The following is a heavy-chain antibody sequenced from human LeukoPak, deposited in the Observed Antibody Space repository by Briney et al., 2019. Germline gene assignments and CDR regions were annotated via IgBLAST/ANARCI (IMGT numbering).Heavy chain of an antibody. D-gene: IGHD3-16*02. J-gene: IGHJ4*02. CDR1: GYTFTSYY. CDR3: ARSKGIRVIDY. Sequence: SAKVSCKASGYTFTSYYIHWVRQAPGQGLEWMGMINPNGGGTNYAQKFQDRVIMTSDTSTSTVYMEVSSVTSEDMAVYYCARSKGIRVIDYWGQGTLVTVSS. V-gene: IGHV1-46*01. CDR2: INPNGGGT.